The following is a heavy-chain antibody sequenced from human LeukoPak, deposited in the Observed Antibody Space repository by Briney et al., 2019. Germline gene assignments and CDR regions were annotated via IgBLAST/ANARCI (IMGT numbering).Heavy chain of an antibody. CDR2: INPSGGST. Sequence: ASVKVSCKASGYTFTSYYVHWVRQAPGQGLEWMGIINPSGGSTSYAQKFQGRVTMTRNTSISTAYMVLSSLRSEDTAVYYCARGRAYYDFWSGLVWGQGTTVTVSS. J-gene: IGHJ6*02. CDR1: GYTFTSYY. V-gene: IGHV1-46*01. CDR3: ARGRAYYDFWSGLV. D-gene: IGHD3-3*01.